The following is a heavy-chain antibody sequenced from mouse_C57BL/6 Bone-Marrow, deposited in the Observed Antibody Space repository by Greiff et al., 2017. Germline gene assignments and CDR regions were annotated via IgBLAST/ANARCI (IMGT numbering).Heavy chain of an antibody. D-gene: IGHD2-4*01. J-gene: IGHJ1*03. Sequence: QVQLKQPGAELVRPGTSVKLSCKASGYTFTSYWMHWVKQRPGQGLEWIGVIDPSDSYTNYNQKFKGKATLTVDTSSSTAYMQRSSLTSEDSAVYYCARSGLRVPYWYFDVWGTGTTVTVSS. V-gene: IGHV1-59*01. CDR1: GYTFTSYW. CDR2: IDPSDSYT. CDR3: ARSGLRVPYWYFDV.